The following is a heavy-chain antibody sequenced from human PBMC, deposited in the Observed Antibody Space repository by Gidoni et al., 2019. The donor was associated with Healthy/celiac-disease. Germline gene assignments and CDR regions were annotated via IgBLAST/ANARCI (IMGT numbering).Heavy chain of an antibody. CDR2: ISGSGGST. J-gene: IGHJ5*02. D-gene: IGHD4-17*01. Sequence: EVQLLESGGGLVQPWGSLRPSCAASGFTFSSYAMSWVRQAPGKGLEWVSAISGSGGSTYYADAVQGRFTISRVNSKNTLYLQMNSLRAEDTAVYYCAKDPAVTSSNWFDPWGQGTLVTVSS. CDR3: AKDPAVTSSNWFDP. CDR1: GFTFSSYA. V-gene: IGHV3-23*01.